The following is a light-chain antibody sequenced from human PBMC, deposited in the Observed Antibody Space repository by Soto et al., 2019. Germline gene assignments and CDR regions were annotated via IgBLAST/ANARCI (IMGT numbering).Light chain of an antibody. V-gene: IGLV2-8*01. CDR3: FSYAGTSNPYV. J-gene: IGLJ1*01. CDR1: SSDVGDYNY. Sequence: QSALTQPPSASGSPGQSVTISCTGTSSDVGDYNYVYWYQQHPGKAPKLMIFEVSKRPSGVPDRFSGSKSGNTASLTVSGLQAEDEDDYYCFSYAGTSNPYVFGSGTKVTVL. CDR2: EVS.